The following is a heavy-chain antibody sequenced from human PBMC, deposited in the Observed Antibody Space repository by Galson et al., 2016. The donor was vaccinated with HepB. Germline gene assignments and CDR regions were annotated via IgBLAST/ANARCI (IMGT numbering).Heavy chain of an antibody. J-gene: IGHJ4*02. CDR1: GFTFSRSD. Sequence: SLRLSCAASGFTFSRSDMNWVRQAPGKGLEWISDISSSGTTTFYADSVKGRFTISRDNAKNSLYLQMNSLRAEDTAVYYCARGGPARIAMVRGNFDSWGQGTLVTVSS. CDR2: ISSSGTTT. D-gene: IGHD3-10*01. V-gene: IGHV3-48*03. CDR3: ARGGPARIAMVRGNFDS.